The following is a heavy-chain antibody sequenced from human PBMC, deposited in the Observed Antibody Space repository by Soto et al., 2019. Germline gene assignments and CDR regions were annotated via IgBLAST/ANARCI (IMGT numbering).Heavy chain of an antibody. CDR1: GFTFSSYG. CDR2: ISYDGSNK. J-gene: IGHJ6*02. V-gene: IGHV3-30*18. Sequence: HPGGSLRLSCAASGFTFSSYGMHWVRQAPGKGLEWVAVISYDGSNKYYADSVKGRFTISRDNSKNTLYLQMNSLRAEDTAVYYCAKENYSYYYGMDVWGQGTTVTVSS. CDR3: AKENYSYYYGMDV.